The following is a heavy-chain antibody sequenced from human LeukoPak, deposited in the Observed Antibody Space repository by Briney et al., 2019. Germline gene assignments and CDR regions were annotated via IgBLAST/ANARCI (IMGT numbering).Heavy chain of an antibody. J-gene: IGHJ4*02. V-gene: IGHV3-53*01. D-gene: IGHD4/OR15-4a*01. Sequence: GGSLPLSRTLSGFTVSSKSMSWVRQAPGKGLEWVSFIYSDNTHNSGSVKGRFTISRDNSKNTLCLEMNSLRAEDTAVYYCARRAGAYSHPYDYWGQGTLVTVSS. CDR1: GFTVSSKS. CDR2: IYSDNT. CDR3: ARRAGAYSHPYDY.